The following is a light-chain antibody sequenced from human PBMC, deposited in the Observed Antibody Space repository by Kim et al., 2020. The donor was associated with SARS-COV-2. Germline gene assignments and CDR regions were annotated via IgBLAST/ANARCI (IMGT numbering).Light chain of an antibody. CDR2: LNSDGRH. V-gene: IGLV4-69*01. J-gene: IGLJ2*01. CDR1: SGHSTYA. CDR3: HTWSTAIV. Sequence: GASVKLTCTLSSGHSTYAITWHQQQPGKGPRFLMKLNSDGRHIKGDGIPDRFSASSSGAERYLTISSLQSEDEADYYCHTWSTAIVFGGGTQLTVL.